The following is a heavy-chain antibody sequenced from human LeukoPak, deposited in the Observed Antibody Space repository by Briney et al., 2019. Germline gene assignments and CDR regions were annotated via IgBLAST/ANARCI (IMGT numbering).Heavy chain of an antibody. V-gene: IGHV1-69*06. CDR1: GYIFTSYG. CDR2: IIPIFGTA. CDR3: SYSSGWHVRTDYFDY. J-gene: IGHJ4*02. Sequence: SVKVSCKTSGYIFTSYGISWVRQAPGQGLEWMGGIIPIFGTANYAQKFQGRVTITADKSTSTAYMELSSLRSEDTAVYYCSYSSGWHVRTDYFDYWGQGTLVTVSS. D-gene: IGHD6-19*01.